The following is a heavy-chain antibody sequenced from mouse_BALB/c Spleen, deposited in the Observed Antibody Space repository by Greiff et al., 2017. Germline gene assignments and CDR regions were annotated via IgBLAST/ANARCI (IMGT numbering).Heavy chain of an antibody. CDR3: ARDTATRNYAMDY. CDR2: ISSGGSYT. CDR1: GFTFSSYA. Sequence: EVKLMESGGGLVKPGGSLKLSCAASGFTFSSYAMSWVRQSPERRLEWVAEISSGGSYTYYPDTVTGRFTISRDNAKNTLYLEMSSLRSEDTAMYYCARDTATRNYAMDYWGQGTSVTVSS. D-gene: IGHD1-2*01. V-gene: IGHV5-9-4*01. J-gene: IGHJ4*01.